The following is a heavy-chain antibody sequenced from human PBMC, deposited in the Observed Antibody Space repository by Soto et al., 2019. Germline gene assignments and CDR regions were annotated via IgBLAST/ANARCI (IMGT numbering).Heavy chain of an antibody. V-gene: IGHV1-18*01. CDR3: ARGGGRFWSGFDYYYGMDV. CDR2: ISAYNGNT. CDR1: GYTFTSYG. D-gene: IGHD3-3*01. Sequence: QVQLVQSGAEVKKPGASVKVSCKASGYTFTSYGISWVRQAPGQGLEWMGWISAYNGNTNYAQKLQGRVTMTTDTSPSTAYMGLRSLRSDDTAVYYCARGGGRFWSGFDYYYGMDVWGQGTTVTVSS. J-gene: IGHJ6*02.